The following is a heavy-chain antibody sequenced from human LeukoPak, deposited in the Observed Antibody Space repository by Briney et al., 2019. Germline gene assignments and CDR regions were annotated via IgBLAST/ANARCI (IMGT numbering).Heavy chain of an antibody. J-gene: IGHJ4*02. V-gene: IGHV3-33*01. CDR2: IWYDGNNN. CDR3: ARDEAYCDGGSCYSGYCDY. Sequence: PGGSLRLSCAASGFTFSSYGMRWVRQAPGKGLEWVAIIWYDGNNNHYADSVKGRFTISRDNSKSTLYLEMNSLRAEDTAVYYCARDEAYCDGGSCYSGYCDYWGQGTLVTVSS. CDR1: GFTFSSYG. D-gene: IGHD2-15*01.